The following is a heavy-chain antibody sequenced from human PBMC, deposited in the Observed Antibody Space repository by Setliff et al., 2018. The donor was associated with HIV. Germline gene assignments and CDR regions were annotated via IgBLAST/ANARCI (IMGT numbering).Heavy chain of an antibody. D-gene: IGHD3-10*01. CDR2: IYYSGST. CDR1: GGSISSGGYY. J-gene: IGHJ6*03. V-gene: IGHV4-31*03. CDR3: ARDYYGSGSSTGYYYYMDV. Sequence: SETLSLTCTVSGGSISSGGYYWSWIRQHPGKGLEWIGIIYYSGSTYYNPSLKSRVTISVDMSQNQFSLKLRSMTAADTAVYYCARDYYGSGSSTGYYYYMDVWGKGTTVTV.